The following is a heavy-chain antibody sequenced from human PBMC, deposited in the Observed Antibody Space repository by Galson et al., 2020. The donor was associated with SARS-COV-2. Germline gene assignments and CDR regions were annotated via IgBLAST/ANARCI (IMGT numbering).Heavy chain of an antibody. V-gene: IGHV3-72*01. CDR3: ARDWEGLGDY. Sequence: GGSLRLSCVASGFSFSYHYMDWVRQAPGKGLEWVGRVRNKDAGYSTEYAASVKGRFTVSRDDSKNSVYLQMNSLKTEDTALYYCARDWEGLGDYWGQGTLVTVSS. D-gene: IGHD1-26*01. CDR2: VRNKDAGYST. CDR1: GFSFSYHY. J-gene: IGHJ4*02.